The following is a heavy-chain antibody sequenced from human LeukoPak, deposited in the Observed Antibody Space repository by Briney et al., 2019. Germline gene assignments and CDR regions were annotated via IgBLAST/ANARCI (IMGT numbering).Heavy chain of an antibody. J-gene: IGHJ6*03. CDR3: AREHCSGGSCYSFRSYYYYYYMDV. D-gene: IGHD2-15*01. Sequence: GSLRLSCAASGFTFSSYGMSWVRQAPGKGLEWIGEINHSGSTNYNPSLKSRVTISVDTSKNQFSLKLSSVTAADTAVYYCAREHCSGGSCYSFRSYYYYYYMDVWGKGTTVTVSS. CDR1: GFTFSSYG. CDR2: INHSGST. V-gene: IGHV4-34*01.